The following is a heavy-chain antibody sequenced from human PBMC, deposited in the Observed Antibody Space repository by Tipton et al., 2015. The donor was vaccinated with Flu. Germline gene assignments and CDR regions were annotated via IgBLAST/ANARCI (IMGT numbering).Heavy chain of an antibody. J-gene: IGHJ6*02. CDR2: ISSSGSNI. V-gene: IGHV3-48*03. CDR1: GFTFSSYE. D-gene: IGHD3-3*01. CDR3: ARDHEFDDFWSCRYYYYGMDV. Sequence: SLRLSCAASGFTFSSYEMNWVRQAPGKGLEWVSYISSSGSNIYYADSVKGRFTISRDNAKNSLYLQMNSLRAEDTAVYYCARDHEFDDFWSCRYYYYGMDVWGQGTTVTVSS.